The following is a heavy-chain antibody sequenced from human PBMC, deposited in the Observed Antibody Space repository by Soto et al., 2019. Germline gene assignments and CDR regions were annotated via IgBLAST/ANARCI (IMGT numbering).Heavy chain of an antibody. V-gene: IGHV3-66*02. Sequence: GGSLRLSCAASGFTVSSNYMSWVRQAPGKGLEWVSVIYSGDSTYYADSVKGRFTISRDNSKNTLYLQMNSLRAEDTAVYYSARFPRTPPRGYSYGYFDYWGQGTLVTVSS. CDR1: GFTVSSNY. CDR3: ARFPRTPPRGYSYGYFDY. J-gene: IGHJ4*02. D-gene: IGHD5-18*01. CDR2: IYSGDST.